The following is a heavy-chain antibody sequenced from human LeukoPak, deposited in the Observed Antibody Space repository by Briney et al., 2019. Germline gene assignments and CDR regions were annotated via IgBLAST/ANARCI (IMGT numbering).Heavy chain of an antibody. D-gene: IGHD2-2*01. CDR1: GYSISSGYY. J-gene: IGHJ4*02. Sequence: PSETLSLTCTVSGYSISSGYYWGWIRQPPGKGLEWIGTIYHSGSTYYNPSLKSRVTISVDTSKNQFSLKLTSVTAADTAVYYCARVRGYCSSTTCYRYYFDYWGQGTLVTVSS. CDR2: IYHSGST. CDR3: ARVRGYCSSTTCYRYYFDY. V-gene: IGHV4-38-2*02.